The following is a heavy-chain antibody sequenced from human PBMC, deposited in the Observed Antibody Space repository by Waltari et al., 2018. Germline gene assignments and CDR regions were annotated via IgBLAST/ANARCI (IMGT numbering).Heavy chain of an antibody. V-gene: IGHV3-21*01. CDR3: ARWRWHQSELDS. J-gene: IGHJ4*02. CDR1: GFTLTSYS. D-gene: IGHD1-26*01. CDR2: IDTSGTSK. Sequence: EVQLVESGGGLVQPGGSLILACAASGFTLTSYSMNWVRQAPGKGLEWVSSIDTSGTSKYYADSVKGRFTVSRDNAKNSMYLEMDSLRAEDTAVYYCARWRWHQSELDSWGQGTLVTVSS.